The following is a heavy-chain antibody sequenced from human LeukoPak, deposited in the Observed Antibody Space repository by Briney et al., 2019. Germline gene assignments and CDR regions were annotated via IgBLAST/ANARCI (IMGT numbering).Heavy chain of an antibody. Sequence: SQTLSLTCGISGDSVSSNTAAWNWIRQSPSGGLEWLGRTYYRSKWYNDYAVSVKSRISITPDTSKNQFSLQLNSVTPDNTAVYFCASDQGTTQDAFDIWGQGTMVTVSS. V-gene: IGHV6-1*01. CDR2: TYYRSKWYN. J-gene: IGHJ3*02. CDR1: GDSVSSNTAA. CDR3: ASDQGTTQDAFDI. D-gene: IGHD1-7*01.